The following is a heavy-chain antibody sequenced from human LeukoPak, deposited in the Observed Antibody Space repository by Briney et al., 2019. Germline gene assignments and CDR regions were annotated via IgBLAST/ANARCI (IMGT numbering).Heavy chain of an antibody. V-gene: IGHV4-34*01. CDR1: GRSFSGYY. Sequence: SETLSLTCAVYGRSFSGYYWSLIRQPPGKGLEWIGEINHSGSTNYNPSLKSRVTISVDTSKNQFSLKLSSVTAADTAVYYCARNNWFDPWGQGTLVTVSS. J-gene: IGHJ5*02. CDR2: INHSGST. CDR3: ARNNWFDP.